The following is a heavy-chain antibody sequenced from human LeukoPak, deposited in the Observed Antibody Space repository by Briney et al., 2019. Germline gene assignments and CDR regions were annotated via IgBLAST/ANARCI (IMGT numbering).Heavy chain of an antibody. CDR3: ARGIKSSSWLNWFDP. Sequence: ASVKVSCKASGYTFTSYGISWVRQAPGQGLEWMGCISAYNGNTNYAQKLQGRVTMTTDTSTSTAYMELRSLRSDDTAVYYCARGIKSSSWLNWFDPWGRGTLVTVSS. CDR2: ISAYNGNT. J-gene: IGHJ5*02. D-gene: IGHD6-13*01. V-gene: IGHV1-18*01. CDR1: GYTFTSYG.